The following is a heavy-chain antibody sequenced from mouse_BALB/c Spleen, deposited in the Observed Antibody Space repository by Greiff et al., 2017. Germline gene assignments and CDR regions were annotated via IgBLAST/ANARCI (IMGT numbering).Heavy chain of an antibody. CDR2: ISSGGSYT. Sequence: EVKLMESGGGLVKPGGSLKLSCAASGFTFSSYAMSWVRQSPEKRLEWVAEISSGGSYTYYPDTVTGRFTISRDNAKNTLYLEMSSLRSEDTAMYYCARGAGTLYWYFDVWGAGTTVTVSS. V-gene: IGHV5-9-4*01. J-gene: IGHJ1*01. CDR1: GFTFSSYA. D-gene: IGHD4-1*01. CDR3: ARGAGTLYWYFDV.